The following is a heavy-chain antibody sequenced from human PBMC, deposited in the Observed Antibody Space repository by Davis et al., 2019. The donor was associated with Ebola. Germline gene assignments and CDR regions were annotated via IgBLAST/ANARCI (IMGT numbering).Heavy chain of an antibody. CDR3: ARANYDFWSGYYGWFDP. Sequence: ASVKVSCKASGYTFTDYYMHWVRQAPGQGLEWMGWINPNSGGTNYAQKFQGRVTMTRDTSISTAYMELSRLRSDDTAVYYCARANYDFWSGYYGWFDPWGQGTLVTVSS. CDR1: GYTFTDYY. V-gene: IGHV1-2*02. CDR2: INPNSGGT. D-gene: IGHD3-3*01. J-gene: IGHJ5*02.